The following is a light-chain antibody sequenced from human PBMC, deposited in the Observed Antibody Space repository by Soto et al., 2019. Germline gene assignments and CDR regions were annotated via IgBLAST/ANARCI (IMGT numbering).Light chain of an antibody. J-gene: IGKJ1*01. CDR1: QSVSSN. Sequence: EIVMTQSPATLSVSPGERATLSCRASQSVSSNLAWYQQKPCQAPRLLIYGASTRATGIPARFSGSGSGTEFTRTISRLQSEYFAVYYCQPYNNWPPWPCGQGTKVEIK. CDR2: GAS. CDR3: QPYNNWPPWP. V-gene: IGKV3-15*01.